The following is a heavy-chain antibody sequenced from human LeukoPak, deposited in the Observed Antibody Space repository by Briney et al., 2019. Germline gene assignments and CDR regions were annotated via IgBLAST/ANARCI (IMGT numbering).Heavy chain of an antibody. CDR3: ARDFRIAAHYFDY. V-gene: IGHV1-2*02. J-gene: IGHJ4*02. CDR2: INPNSGGT. CDR1: GYTFTGYY. D-gene: IGHD6-13*01. Sequence: AASVKVSCKASGYTFTGYYMHWVRQAPGQGLEWTGWINPNSGGTNYAQKFQGRVTMTRDTSISTAYMELSRLRSDDTAVYYCARDFRIAAHYFDYWGQGTLVTVSS.